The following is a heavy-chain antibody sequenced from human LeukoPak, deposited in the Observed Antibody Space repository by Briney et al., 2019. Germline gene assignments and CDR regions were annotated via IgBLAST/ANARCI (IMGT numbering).Heavy chain of an antibody. V-gene: IGHV1-2*02. CDR2: INPNSGGT. CDR3: AREDYYDSGSNDC. Sequence: ASVKVSCKASGYTFTGYYMHWVRQAPGQGLEWMGWINPNSGGTNYAQKFQGRVTITRNTSISTAYMELSSLRSEDTAVYYCAREDYYDSGSNDCWGQGTLVTVSS. D-gene: IGHD3-22*01. J-gene: IGHJ4*02. CDR1: GYTFTGYY.